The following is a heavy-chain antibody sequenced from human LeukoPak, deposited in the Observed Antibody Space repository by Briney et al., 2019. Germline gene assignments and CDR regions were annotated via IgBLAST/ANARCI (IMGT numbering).Heavy chain of an antibody. D-gene: IGHD3-10*01. V-gene: IGHV1-2*06. CDR1: GYTFTGYY. CDR2: INPNRGGT. CDR3: WRDPSSSGSYYANAFDI. Sequence: GASVRVSCKASGYTFTGYYMHWGRQAPGQGLEWMGLINPNRGGTNYGQKFQGGVTMTRDTSVSPAEMGLSRVRSDGPALFYGWRDPSSSGSYYANAFDIWGQGTMVTVSS. J-gene: IGHJ3*02.